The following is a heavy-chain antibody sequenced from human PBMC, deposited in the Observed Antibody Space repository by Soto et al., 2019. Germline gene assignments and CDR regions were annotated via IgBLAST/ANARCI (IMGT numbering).Heavy chain of an antibody. J-gene: IGHJ4*02. Sequence: PGGSLRLSCTASGFTFGDYAMNWFRQAPGKGLEWVGFIRSKAYGGTTENAASVKGRFTISRDDSKSIAYLQMNSLKTEDTAVYYCTRDHRHLDYWGQGNLVTVS. CDR3: TRDHRHLDY. CDR1: GFTFGDYA. CDR2: IRSKAYGGTT. V-gene: IGHV3-49*03.